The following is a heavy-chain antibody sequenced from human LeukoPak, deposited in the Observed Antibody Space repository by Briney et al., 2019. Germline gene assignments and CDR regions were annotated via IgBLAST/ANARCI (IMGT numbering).Heavy chain of an antibody. CDR1: GFTFSSYG. V-gene: IGHV3-33*01. J-gene: IGHJ4*02. CDR2: ICYDGSHK. CDR3: ARDLLLWFGELSGDSDY. Sequence: QPGGSLRLSCAASGFTFSSYGMHWVRQAPGKGLEWVAVICYDGSHKYYADSVKGRFTISRDNSKNTLHLQMNSLRAEDTAVYYCARDLLLWFGELSGDSDYWGQGTLVTVSS. D-gene: IGHD3-10*01.